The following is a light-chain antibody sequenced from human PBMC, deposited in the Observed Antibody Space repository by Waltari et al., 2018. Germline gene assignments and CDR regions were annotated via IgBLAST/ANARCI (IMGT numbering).Light chain of an antibody. CDR3: QVWDSSSDPVV. V-gene: IGLV3-21*04. J-gene: IGLJ3*02. CDR1: DIGSKN. CDR2: YVT. Sequence: SFMLTQPPSVSVAPGKTAKITCGGNDIGSKNVNWYQQKPGQAPVVVVYYVTDRPSGIPERFSGSTSGNTATLTINRVEAGDEADYFCQVWDSSSDPVVFGGGTKLTVL.